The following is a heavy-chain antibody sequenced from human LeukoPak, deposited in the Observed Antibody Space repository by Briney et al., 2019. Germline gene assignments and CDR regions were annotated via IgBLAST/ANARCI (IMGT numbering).Heavy chain of an antibody. V-gene: IGHV4-59*01. CDR2: IYYSGTT. J-gene: IGHJ4*02. D-gene: IGHD2-21*02. Sequence: SETLSLIHTVSGDSISSYYWTWIRQPPGKGLEWIGYIYYSGTTNYNPSLKSRVTISVDTSKNQFSLKLSSVTAADTAVYYCASGRLLGFDYWGQGTLVTVSS. CDR3: ASGRLLGFDY. CDR1: GDSISSYY.